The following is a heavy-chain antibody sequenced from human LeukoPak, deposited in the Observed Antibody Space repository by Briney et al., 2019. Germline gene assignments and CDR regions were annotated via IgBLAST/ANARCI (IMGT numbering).Heavy chain of an antibody. J-gene: IGHJ6*02. Sequence: ASVKVSCKASGGTFSSYAISWVRQAPGQGLEWMGGIIPIFGTANYAQKFQGRVTITADESTSTAYMELSSLRSEDTAVYYCAREGIAVAKDYYYYGMDVWAKGPRSPSP. D-gene: IGHD6-19*01. CDR3: AREGIAVAKDYYYYGMDV. CDR2: IIPIFGTA. V-gene: IGHV1-69*13. CDR1: GGTFSSYA.